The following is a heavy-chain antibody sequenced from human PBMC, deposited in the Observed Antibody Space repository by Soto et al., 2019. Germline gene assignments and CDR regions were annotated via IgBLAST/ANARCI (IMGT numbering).Heavy chain of an antibody. J-gene: IGHJ2*01. CDR2: INPANGYT. CDR1: ASTFTRYG. Sequence: GASVKVSSKPPASTFTRYGIHWVRQAPGQRLEWMAWINPANGYTKYSQKFQDRVTVTRDTSASTVYMELTSLRSEDTAVYFCARQNNPYSYIDLWGRGTLVTVSS. D-gene: IGHD1-1*01. V-gene: IGHV1-3*01. CDR3: ARQNNPYSYIDL.